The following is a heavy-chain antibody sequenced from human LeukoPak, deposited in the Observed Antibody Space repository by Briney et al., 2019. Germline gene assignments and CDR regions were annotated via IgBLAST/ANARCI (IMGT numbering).Heavy chain of an antibody. CDR1: GYTFTGYY. V-gene: IGHV1-2*02. D-gene: IGHD2-2*01. CDR3: ARDLEYCSSTSCSYYFDY. CDR2: INPNSGGT. Sequence: ASVKVSCKASGYTFTGYYMHWVRQAPGQGLEWMGWINPNSGGTNYAQKFQGRVTMTRDTSISTAYMELSRLRSDDTAVYYCARDLEYCSSTSCSYYFDYWGQGTLGTVSS. J-gene: IGHJ4*02.